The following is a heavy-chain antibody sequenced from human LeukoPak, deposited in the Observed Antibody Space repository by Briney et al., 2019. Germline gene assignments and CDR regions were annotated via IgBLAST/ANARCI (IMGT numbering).Heavy chain of an antibody. CDR1: GFTVSNNY. Sequence: GGSLRLSCAASGFTVSNNYMSWVRQAPGRGLEWVSVIYSGGSTYYADSVKGRFTITRDNSKNTVHLQMNNLSAGDAAVYYCAREPCGAIHCGYWVQATLVSVSS. J-gene: IGHJ4*02. V-gene: IGHV3-66*01. D-gene: IGHD2-21*01. CDR3: AREPCGAIHCGY. CDR2: IYSGGST.